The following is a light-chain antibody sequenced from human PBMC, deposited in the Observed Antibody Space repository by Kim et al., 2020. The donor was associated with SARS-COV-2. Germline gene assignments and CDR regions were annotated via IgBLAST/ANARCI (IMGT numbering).Light chain of an antibody. CDR2: PDS. J-gene: IGLJ2*01. Sequence: SVSPGQPASITCSEDKFGDKYACCYQQKPGQSPVQVIYPDSQRPSGIPGRFSGTNSGNTATLTICGTQAMDEADYYCQAWDSSTVGFGGGTQLTVL. CDR3: QAWDSSTVG. V-gene: IGLV3-1*01. CDR1: KFGDKY.